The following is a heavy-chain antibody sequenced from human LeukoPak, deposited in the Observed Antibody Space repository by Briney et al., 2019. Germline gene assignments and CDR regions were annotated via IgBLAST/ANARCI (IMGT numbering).Heavy chain of an antibody. V-gene: IGHV1-46*01. CDR3: ARGHYDILTGYSDNWFDP. CDR1: GYTFTSYY. D-gene: IGHD3-9*01. J-gene: IGHJ5*02. CDR2: INPSGGST. Sequence: ASVKVSCKASGYTFTSYYMHWVRQAPGQGLEWMGIINPSGGSTSYAQKFQGRVTMTRDMSTSTVYMELSSLRSEDTAVYYCARGHYDILTGYSDNWFDPWGQGTLVTVSS.